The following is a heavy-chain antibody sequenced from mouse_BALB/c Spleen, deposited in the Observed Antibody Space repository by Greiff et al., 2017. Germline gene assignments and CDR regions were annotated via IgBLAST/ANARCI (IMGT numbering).Heavy chain of an antibody. V-gene: IGHV2-9-2*01. Sequence: QVQLKESGPGLVAPSQSLSITCTVSGFSLTSYDISWIRQPPGKGLEWLGVIWTGGGTNYNSAFMSRLSISKDNSKSQVFLKMNSLQTDDTAIYYCVRDYGNYPFAYWGQGTLVTVSA. CDR2: IWTGGGT. CDR1: GFSLTSYD. D-gene: IGHD2-1*01. CDR3: VRDYGNYPFAY. J-gene: IGHJ3*01.